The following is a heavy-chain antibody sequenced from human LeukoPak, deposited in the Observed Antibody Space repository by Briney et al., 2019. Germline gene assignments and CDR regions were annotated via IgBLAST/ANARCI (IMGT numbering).Heavy chain of an antibody. CDR3: AKDKDYGDYVFDY. V-gene: IGHV3-30*02. CDR2: IRYDGSNK. D-gene: IGHD4-17*01. J-gene: IGHJ4*02. Sequence: GGSLRLSCAASGFTFSSYGMHWVRQAPGKALEWVAFIRYDGSNKYYADSVKGRFTISRDNSKNTLYLQMNSLRAEDTAVYYCAKDKDYGDYVFDYWGQGTLVTVSS. CDR1: GFTFSSYG.